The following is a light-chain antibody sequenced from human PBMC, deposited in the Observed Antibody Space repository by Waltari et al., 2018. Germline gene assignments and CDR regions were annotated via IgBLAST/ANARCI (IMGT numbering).Light chain of an antibody. J-gene: IGLJ3*02. CDR3: GTWDASLSAWV. V-gene: IGLV1-47*01. Sequence: QSVLTQPPSASGPPAQRVTISCSGSPSNIGHTYVYWYQQVPGTAPKLLIYRSNQRPSGVPDRFSGSKSGTSASLAISGLRSEDEADYYCGTWDASLSAWVFGGGTKLTVL. CDR2: RSN. CDR1: PSNIGHTY.